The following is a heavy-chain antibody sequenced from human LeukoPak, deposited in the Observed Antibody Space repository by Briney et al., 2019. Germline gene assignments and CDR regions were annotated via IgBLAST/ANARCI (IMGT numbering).Heavy chain of an antibody. J-gene: IGHJ5*02. CDR3: ARGQRFGWFGESWYNWFDP. V-gene: IGHV7-4-1*02. Sequence: ASVKVSCKASGYTFTSYAMNWVRQAPGQGLEWMGWINTNTGNPTYAQGFTGRFVFSLDTSVSTAYLQISSLKAEDTAVYYCARGQRFGWFGESWYNWFDPWGQGTLVTVSS. D-gene: IGHD3-10*01. CDR2: INTNTGNP. CDR1: GYTFTSYA.